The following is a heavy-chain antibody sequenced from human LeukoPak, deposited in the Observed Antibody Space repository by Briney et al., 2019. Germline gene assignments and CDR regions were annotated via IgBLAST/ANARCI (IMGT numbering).Heavy chain of an antibody. CDR1: GGTFSSYA. CDR3: ARDRMVRGVYYFDY. D-gene: IGHD3-10*01. V-gene: IGHV1-69*06. J-gene: IGHJ4*02. CDR2: IIPIFGTA. Sequence: SVKVSCKASGGTFSSYAISWVRQAPGQGLEWMGGIIPIFGTANYAQKFQGRVTITADKSTSTAYMELSSLRSEDTAVYYCARDRMVRGVYYFDYWGQGTLVTVSS.